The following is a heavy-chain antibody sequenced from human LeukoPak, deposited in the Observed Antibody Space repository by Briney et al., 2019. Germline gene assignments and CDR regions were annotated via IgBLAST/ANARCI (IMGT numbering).Heavy chain of an antibody. J-gene: IGHJ4*02. CDR3: ARLAMLRGVPYFDY. D-gene: IGHD3-10*01. Sequence: PSETLSLTCTVSGGSISGYYWSWLRQPPGKGLEWIGYISYSGSTNYNPSLKSRVTISVDTSKNQFSLKLSSVTAADTAVYYCARLAMLRGVPYFDYWGQGALVTVSS. V-gene: IGHV4-59*01. CDR2: ISYSGST. CDR1: GGSISGYY.